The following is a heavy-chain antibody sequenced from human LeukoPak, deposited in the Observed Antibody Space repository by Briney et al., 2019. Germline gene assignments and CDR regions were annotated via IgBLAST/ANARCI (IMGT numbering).Heavy chain of an antibody. CDR2: IYPGDSDT. V-gene: IGHV5-51*01. Sequence: GESLQISCKASGYTFISYWIVWVRQMPGKGLEWVGIIYPGDSDTRYSPSFQGQVTISADKSISTAYLQWSSLKASDTAMYSCARLQWLVGGGYYFDFWGQGTLVTVSS. J-gene: IGHJ4*02. CDR1: GYTFISYW. CDR3: ARLQWLVGGGYYFDF. D-gene: IGHD6-19*01.